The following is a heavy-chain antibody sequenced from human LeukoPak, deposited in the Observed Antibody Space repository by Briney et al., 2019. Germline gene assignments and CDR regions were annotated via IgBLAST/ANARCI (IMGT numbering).Heavy chain of an antibody. CDR3: ARSELLWFGGVNSGFDY. Sequence: SETLSLTCAVYGGSFSGYYWSWIRQPPGKGLEWIGEINHSGSTNYNPSLKSRVTISVDTSKNQFSLKLSSVTAADTAVYYCARSELLWFGGVNSGFDYWGQGTLVTISS. D-gene: IGHD3-10*01. CDR1: GGSFSGYY. J-gene: IGHJ4*02. CDR2: INHSGST. V-gene: IGHV4-34*01.